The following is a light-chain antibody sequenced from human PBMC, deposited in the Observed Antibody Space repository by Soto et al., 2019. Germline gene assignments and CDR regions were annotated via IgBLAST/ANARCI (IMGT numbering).Light chain of an antibody. V-gene: IGKV3-20*01. Sequence: VLTQSQGTLSVSPGERATLSCRGSQSLTNIFIAWYQQGPGQAPRLLIYDTSSKASGIPDRFSGSGSGTDFPLTISRLENEDFAVFYCQQYGTSEIIFGQGTRLEIK. CDR2: DTS. CDR3: QQYGTSEII. CDR1: QSLTNIF. J-gene: IGKJ5*01.